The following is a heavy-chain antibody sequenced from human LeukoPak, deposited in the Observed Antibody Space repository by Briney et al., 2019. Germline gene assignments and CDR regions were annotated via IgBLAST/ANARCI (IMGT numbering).Heavy chain of an antibody. Sequence: GGSLRLSCVASGFTFSAHSMNWVRQAPGKGLEWISFIGDSDTTKYYADSVKGRFSISRDNGKNSLYLQMSNLRVEDTAVYYCARENLITMVRGVILSWGRGTLVTVSS. V-gene: IGHV3-48*04. D-gene: IGHD3-10*01. CDR2: IGDSDTTK. CDR1: GFTFSAHS. CDR3: ARENLITMVRGVILS. J-gene: IGHJ4*02.